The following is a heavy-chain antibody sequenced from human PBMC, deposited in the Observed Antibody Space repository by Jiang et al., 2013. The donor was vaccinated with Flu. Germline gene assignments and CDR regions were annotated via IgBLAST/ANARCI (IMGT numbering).Heavy chain of an antibody. CDR1: GGSISSYY. D-gene: IGHD3-3*01. J-gene: IGHJ3*02. V-gene: IGHV4-59*01. CDR3: VGVAIFGVVSYAFDI. Sequence: GLVKPSETLSLTCTVSGGSISSYYWSWIRQPPGKGLEWIGYIYYSGSTNYNPSLKSRVTISVDTSKNQFSLKLSSVTAADTAVYYCVGVAIFGVVSYAFDIWGQGTMVTVSS. CDR2: IYYSGST.